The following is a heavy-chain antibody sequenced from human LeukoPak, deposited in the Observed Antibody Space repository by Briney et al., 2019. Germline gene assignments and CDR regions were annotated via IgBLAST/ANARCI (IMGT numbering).Heavy chain of an antibody. CDR3: ARGYDFWSGYSSNWFDP. J-gene: IGHJ5*02. V-gene: IGHV4-59*01. D-gene: IGHD3-3*01. CDR1: GGSISSYY. CDR2: IYYSGST. Sequence: PSETLSLTCTVSGGSISSYYWSWIRQPPGKGLEWIGYIYYSGSTNYNPSLKSRVTISVDTSKNQFSLKLSSVTAADTAVYYCARGYDFWSGYSSNWFDPWGQGTLVTVSS.